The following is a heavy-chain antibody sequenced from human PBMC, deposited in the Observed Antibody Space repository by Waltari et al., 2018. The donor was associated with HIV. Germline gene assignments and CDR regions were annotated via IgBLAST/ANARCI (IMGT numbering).Heavy chain of an antibody. Sequence: EALLLESGGDFVQPGGSLRLSCVGSGFPFRIYALIWVRQAPGKGLEWVSAIAASYGNTYYADSVRGRFTISKDNSANSLYLQMNSLRAEDTALYYCARILISGAFDIWGQGTMVAVSS. CDR1: GFPFRIYA. CDR2: IAASYGNT. V-gene: IGHV3-23*01. J-gene: IGHJ3*02. D-gene: IGHD3-9*01. CDR3: ARILISGAFDI.